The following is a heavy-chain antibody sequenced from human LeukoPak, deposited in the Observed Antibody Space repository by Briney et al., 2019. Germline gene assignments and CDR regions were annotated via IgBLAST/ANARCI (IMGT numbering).Heavy chain of an antibody. CDR2: ISYSGSS. CDR3: VRHGKFSTSYNWFDP. CDR1: GDSISNTNFY. V-gene: IGHV4-39*01. Sequence: NPSETLSLICTVSGDSISNTNFYWGWIRQPPGKGLEWIGSISYSGSSYYNPSLKSRVTISVDTSKNQFSLELTSATAADTAVYYCVRHGKFSTSYNWFDPWGQGTLVTVSS. D-gene: IGHD6-6*01. J-gene: IGHJ5*02.